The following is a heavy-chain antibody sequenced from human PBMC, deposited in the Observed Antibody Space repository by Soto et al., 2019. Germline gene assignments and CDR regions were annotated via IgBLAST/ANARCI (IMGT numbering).Heavy chain of an antibody. V-gene: IGHV1-58*01. J-gene: IGHJ6*02. CDR3: AAGVWSDYYGSGSYFGGMDG. Sequence: SVKVSCKASGFTFTSSAVQWVRQARGQRLEWIGWIVVGSGNTNYAQKFQERVTITRDMSTSTAYMELSSLRSEDTAVYYCAAGVWSDYYGSGSYFGGMDGWGQGTTVTVSS. CDR2: IVVGSGNT. CDR1: GFTFTSSA. D-gene: IGHD3-10*01.